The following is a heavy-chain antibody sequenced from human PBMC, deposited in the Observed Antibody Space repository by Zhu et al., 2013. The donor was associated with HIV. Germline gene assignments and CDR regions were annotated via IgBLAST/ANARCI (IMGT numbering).Heavy chain of an antibody. V-gene: IGHV1-8*02. J-gene: IGHJ6*02. Sequence: QVVQSGGEVKEPGASVKLSCKTSGYTFSDYDINWVRQATGQGLEWMGWMNPHSGHSGYAQKFQGRGTMTMNTSISTVYMELYSLRSEDTAVYYCARGRSSSSLHNYGMDVWGQGTAITVTS. CDR2: MNPHSGHS. CDR3: ARGRSSSSLHNYGMDV. D-gene: IGHD6-13*01. CDR1: GYTFSDYD.